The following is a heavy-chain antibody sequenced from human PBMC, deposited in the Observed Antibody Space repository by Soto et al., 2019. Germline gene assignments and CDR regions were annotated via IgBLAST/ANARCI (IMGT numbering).Heavy chain of an antibody. V-gene: IGHV3-33*01. CDR1: GFTFSSYG. J-gene: IGHJ6*02. D-gene: IGHD2-8*01. CDR2: IWYDGSNK. Sequence: QVQLVESGGGVVQPGRSLRLSCAASGFTFSSYGMHWVRQAPGKGLEWVAVIWYDGSNKYYADSVKGRFTISRDNSKNTLYLQMNSLRPEDTAVHYCARGLMGSYYYYGMDVWGQGTTVTVSS. CDR3: ARGLMGSYYYYGMDV.